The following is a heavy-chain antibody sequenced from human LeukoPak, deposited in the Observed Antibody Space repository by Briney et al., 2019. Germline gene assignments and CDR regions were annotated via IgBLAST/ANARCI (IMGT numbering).Heavy chain of an antibody. J-gene: IGHJ4*02. CDR1: GFTFSSDA. V-gene: IGHV3-23*01. CDR2: ISGSGGST. CDR3: VNEAVAGTDSGY. Sequence: PGGSLRLSCAASGFTFSSDAMGWVGQEPGKGLEWVSNISGSGGSTYYAVSVQGRFTSYRDNSKNTLYLQMNRLRAEDTAVYYCVNEAVAGTDSGYWGQGTLVTVSS. D-gene: IGHD6-19*01.